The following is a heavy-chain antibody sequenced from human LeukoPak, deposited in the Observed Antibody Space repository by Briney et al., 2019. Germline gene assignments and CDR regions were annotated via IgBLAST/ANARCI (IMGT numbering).Heavy chain of an antibody. CDR3: AATFPFDAFDI. CDR2: IYYSGST. CDR1: GGSISSYH. J-gene: IGHJ3*02. Sequence: SETLSLTCTVSGGSISSYHWSWIRQPPGKGLEWIGYIYYSGSTNYNPSLKSRVTISVDTSKNQFSLKLSSVTAADTAVYYCAATFPFDAFDIWGQGTMVTVSS. D-gene: IGHD3-16*01. V-gene: IGHV4-59*08.